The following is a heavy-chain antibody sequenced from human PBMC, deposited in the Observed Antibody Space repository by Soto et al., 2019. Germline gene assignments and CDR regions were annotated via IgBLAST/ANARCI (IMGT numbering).Heavy chain of an antibody. CDR2: IYSSGNI. J-gene: IGHJ2*01. D-gene: IGHD5-18*01. V-gene: IGHV3-53*02. CDR3: ATGIKAVVRSWYFDL. Sequence: EVQLVETGGDLIQPGGSLRLSCAASGLSVSSNYMSWVRQAPGRGLEWVSVIYSSGNIYYRDSVMGRFTISRDNSKNTLYLQMNGLRDEDTAVYYCATGIKAVVRSWYFDLWGRGTLVTVSS. CDR1: GLSVSSNY.